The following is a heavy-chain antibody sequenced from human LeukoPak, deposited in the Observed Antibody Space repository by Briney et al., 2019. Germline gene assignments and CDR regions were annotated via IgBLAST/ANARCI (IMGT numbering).Heavy chain of an antibody. J-gene: IGHJ4*02. V-gene: IGHV3-15*01. CDR1: GFTFNNAW. CDR3: TTRVVTTNDY. CDR2: IKTKTEGVTT. D-gene: IGHD2-21*02. Sequence: GGSLRLSCAASGFTFNNAWMNWVRQAPGKGLEWVGRIKTKTEGVTTDYPAPVKGRFTISRDDSKTTLYLQMNSLRTEDTAVYYCTTRVVTTNDYWGRGTLVTVSS.